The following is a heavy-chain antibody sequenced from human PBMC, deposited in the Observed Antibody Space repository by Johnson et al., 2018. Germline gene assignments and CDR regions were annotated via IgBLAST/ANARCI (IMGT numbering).Heavy chain of an antibody. D-gene: IGHD2-21*01. CDR2: IYYSGRT. Sequence: VQLQEAGPGLVKPSETLSLTCTVSGGSISRYHWSWIRQPPGKGLEWIGYIYYSGRTNYNPSLKSRVTILVAPSKNQFPLKLSSVTAADTAGDYCARGYSSLIDYYYYMDVWGKWTTVTVSS. V-gene: IGHV4-59*01. J-gene: IGHJ6*03. CDR3: ARGYSSLIDYYYYMDV. CDR1: GGSISRYH.